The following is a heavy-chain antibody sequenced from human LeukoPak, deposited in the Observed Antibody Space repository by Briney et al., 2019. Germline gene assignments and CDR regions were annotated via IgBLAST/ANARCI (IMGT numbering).Heavy chain of an antibody. Sequence: SVKVSCKASVGTFSSYAISWVRQAPGQGLEGMGGIIPIFGTANYAQKFQGRVTITTDESTSTAYMELSSLRSEDTAVYYCARPYNGGYYFDYWGQGTLVTVSS. CDR2: IIPIFGTA. J-gene: IGHJ4*02. V-gene: IGHV1-69*05. CDR3: ARPYNGGYYFDY. CDR1: VGTFSSYA. D-gene: IGHD5-24*01.